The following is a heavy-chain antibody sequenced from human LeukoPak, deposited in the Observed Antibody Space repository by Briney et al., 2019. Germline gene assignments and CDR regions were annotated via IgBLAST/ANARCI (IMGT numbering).Heavy chain of an antibody. J-gene: IGHJ4*02. CDR1: GYTFTNNA. V-gene: IGHV1-18*01. D-gene: IGHD3-10*01. CDR2: IGTYSGNK. Sequence: ASVKVSCKTSGYTFTNNAITWVRQAPGQGLEWMGWIGTYSGNKNLAQKFQGRVTMTTDTPTSTAYMELKSLRSDDTAVYFCARGGSGAYSPDFWGQGTLVIVSS. CDR3: ARGGSGAYSPDF.